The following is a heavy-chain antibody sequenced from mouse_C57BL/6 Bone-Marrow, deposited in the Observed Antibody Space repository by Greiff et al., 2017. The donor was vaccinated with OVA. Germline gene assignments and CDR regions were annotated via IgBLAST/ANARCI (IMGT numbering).Heavy chain of an antibody. V-gene: IGHV1-54*01. Sequence: QVQLQQSGAELVRPGTSVKVSCKASGYAFTNYLIEWVKQRPGQGLEWIGVINPGSGGTNYNEKFKGKATLTADKSSSTAYMQLSSLTSEDSAVYFCARDYDYQFDYWGQGTTLTVSS. CDR2: INPGSGGT. CDR3: ARDYDYQFDY. CDR1: GYAFTNYL. J-gene: IGHJ2*01. D-gene: IGHD2-4*01.